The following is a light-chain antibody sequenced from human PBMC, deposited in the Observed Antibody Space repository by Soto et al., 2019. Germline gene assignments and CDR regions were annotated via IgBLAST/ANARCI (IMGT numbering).Light chain of an antibody. J-gene: IGKJ5*01. CDR3: QYGSNWFT. V-gene: IGKV3-11*01. Sequence: ELVLTQSPSTLSLSPGERATLSCRASQSGSSYLAWYQQKPRQAPRLLIYDASNSATGIPARFSVRWSGTYFTLTICSLEPEVFAVYDCQYGSNWFTFGQGTGLEIK. CDR2: DAS. CDR1: QSGSSY.